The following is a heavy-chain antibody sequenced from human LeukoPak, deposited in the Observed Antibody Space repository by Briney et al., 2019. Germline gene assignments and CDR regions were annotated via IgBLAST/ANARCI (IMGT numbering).Heavy chain of an antibody. CDR3: ARGGTGLSSVGSWFDP. Sequence: GRSLRLSCAASGFTFSSYGMHWVRQAPGKGLEWVAVIWYDGSNKYYADSVKGRFTISRDNSKNTLYLQMNSLRAEDTAVYYCARGGTGLSSVGSWFDPWGQGTLVTVSS. V-gene: IGHV3-33*01. CDR1: GFTFSSYG. D-gene: IGHD6-25*01. CDR2: IWYDGSNK. J-gene: IGHJ5*02.